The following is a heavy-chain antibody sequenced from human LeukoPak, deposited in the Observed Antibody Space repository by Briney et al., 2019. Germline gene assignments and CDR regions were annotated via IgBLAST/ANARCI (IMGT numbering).Heavy chain of an antibody. Sequence: GGSLRLSCAASGFTFSSYWMSWVRQAPGKGLEWVANIKQDGSEKYYVDSVKGRFTISRDNAKNSLYLQMSSLRAEDTAVYYCARINDYVWGSYRFDYWGQGTLVTVSS. CDR3: ARINDYVWGSYRFDY. D-gene: IGHD3-16*02. CDR1: GFTFSSYW. J-gene: IGHJ4*02. V-gene: IGHV3-7*01. CDR2: IKQDGSEK.